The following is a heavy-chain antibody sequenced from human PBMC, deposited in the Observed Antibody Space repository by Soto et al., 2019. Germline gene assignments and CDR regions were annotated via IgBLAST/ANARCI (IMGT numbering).Heavy chain of an antibody. CDR3: AGDQNDFWTGPDY. V-gene: IGHV3-33*01. J-gene: IGHJ4*02. CDR1: GFTFSSYG. Sequence: PGGSLRLSCAASGFTFSSYGMHWVRQAPGKGLEWVAVIWYDGSNKYYADSVKGRFTISRDNSKNTLYLQMNSLRAEDTAVYYSAGDQNDFWTGPDYWGQGTLVTVSP. D-gene: IGHD3-3*01. CDR2: IWYDGSNK.